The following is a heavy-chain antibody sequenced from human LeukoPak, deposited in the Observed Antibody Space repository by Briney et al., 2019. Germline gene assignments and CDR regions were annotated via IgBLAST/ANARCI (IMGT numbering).Heavy chain of an antibody. J-gene: IGHJ6*04. CDR3: AREPPEVDV. CDR2: ISSSSSHI. CDR1: GFTFSSYG. V-gene: IGHV3-21*01. Sequence: GGSLRLSCAASGFTFSSYGMHWVRQAPGKGLEWVSSISSSSSHIYYADSVKGRFTISRDNAKNSLYLQMNSLKAEDTAVYYCAREPPEVDVWGKGTTVTVSS.